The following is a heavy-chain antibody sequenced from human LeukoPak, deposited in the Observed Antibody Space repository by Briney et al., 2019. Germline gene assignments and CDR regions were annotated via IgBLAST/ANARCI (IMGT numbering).Heavy chain of an antibody. D-gene: IGHD3-3*01. Sequence: SQTLSLTCTVSGGSISSGSYYWSWIRQPAGKGLEWIGRIYTGGSTNYNPSLKSRVTISVDTSKNQFSLKLSSVTAADTAVYYCARDGIITIFGVVPEGFDPWGQGTLVTVSS. CDR2: IYTGGST. V-gene: IGHV4-61*02. CDR3: ARDGIITIFGVVPEGFDP. J-gene: IGHJ5*02. CDR1: GGSISSGSYY.